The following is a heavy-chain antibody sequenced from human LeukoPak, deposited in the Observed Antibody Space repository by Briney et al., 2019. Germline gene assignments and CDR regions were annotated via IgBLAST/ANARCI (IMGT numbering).Heavy chain of an antibody. V-gene: IGHV4-59*01. CDR1: GGSIGSYY. CDR3: ARDRRGYYDSSGFTTDAFDI. Sequence: SETLSLTCTVSGGSIGSYYWSWIRQPPGKGLECIGYIYYSGSTNYNPSLKSRVTISVDTSKNQFSLKLSSVTAADTAVYYCARDRRGYYDSSGFTTDAFDIWGQGTMVTVSS. D-gene: IGHD3-22*01. J-gene: IGHJ3*02. CDR2: IYYSGST.